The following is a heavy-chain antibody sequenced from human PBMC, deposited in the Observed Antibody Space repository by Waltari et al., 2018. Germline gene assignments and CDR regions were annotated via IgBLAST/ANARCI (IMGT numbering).Heavy chain of an antibody. V-gene: IGHV3-23*01. CDR2: ISGSGGDT. CDR3: SGGISGTVGSDY. J-gene: IGHJ4*02. CDR1: GFTFSNYA. D-gene: IGHD1-7*01. Sequence: EVQLLESGGGLVQPGGSMRLSCPASGFTFSNYAMSWVRQAPGKGLEWVSGISGSGGDTYYAASVKGRFTISRDNSKNTLSLQMNSLRADDTAVYYCSGGISGTVGSDYWGQGTLVTVSS.